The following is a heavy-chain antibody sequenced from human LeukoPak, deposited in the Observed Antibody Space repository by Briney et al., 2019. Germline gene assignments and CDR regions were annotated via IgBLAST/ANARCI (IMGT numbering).Heavy chain of an antibody. Sequence: GGSLRLSCAASGLTVSSNYMSWVRQAPGKGLEWVSVIYGGGSTYYADSVKGRFTISRDNSKNTLYLQMNSLRAEDTAVYYCARDLGDYWGQGTLVTVSS. CDR3: ARDLGDY. J-gene: IGHJ4*02. V-gene: IGHV3-66*01. CDR2: IYGGGST. CDR1: GLTVSSNY.